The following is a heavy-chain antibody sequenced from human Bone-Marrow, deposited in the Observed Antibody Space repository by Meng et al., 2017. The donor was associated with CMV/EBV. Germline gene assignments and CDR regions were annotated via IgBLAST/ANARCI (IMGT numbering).Heavy chain of an antibody. CDR1: GYTFTVNY. Sequence: ASVKVSCKASGYTFTVNYLHWVRQAPGQGLEWMGIINPSGGSTSYAQKFQGRVTMTTDTSTSTAYMELRSLRSDDTAVYYCARTSGYEPGRLDPWGQGTLVTVSS. J-gene: IGHJ5*02. V-gene: IGHV1-46*01. CDR3: ARTSGYEPGRLDP. D-gene: IGHD5-12*01. CDR2: INPSGGST.